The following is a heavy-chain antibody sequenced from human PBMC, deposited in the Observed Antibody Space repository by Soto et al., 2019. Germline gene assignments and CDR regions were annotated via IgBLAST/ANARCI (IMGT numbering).Heavy chain of an antibody. Sequence: EVQLLESGGGLVQPGGSLRLSCAASGFTFSNHAMNWVRQAPGKGLGWVSTISNSDTNTYYADSVRGRFTISRVNSKNTMYLQMNSLRAEDTAVYYCAKLSGRDYGDQIDYWGQGTLVTVSS. CDR1: GFTFSNHA. V-gene: IGHV3-23*01. CDR2: ISNSDTNT. CDR3: AKLSGRDYGDQIDY. J-gene: IGHJ4*02. D-gene: IGHD4-17*01.